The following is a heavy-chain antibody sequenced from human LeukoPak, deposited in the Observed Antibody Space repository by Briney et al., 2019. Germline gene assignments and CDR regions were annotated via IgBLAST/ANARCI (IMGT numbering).Heavy chain of an antibody. CDR1: GGSISSGDYY. CDR2: IYYSGST. D-gene: IGHD3-22*01. V-gene: IGHV4-30-4*08. CDR3: ASGITMIVVVITSPFDY. Sequence: PSQTLSLTCTVSGGSISSGDYYWSWIRQPPGKGLEWIGYIYYSGSTYYNPSLKSRVTISVDTSKNQFSLKLSSVTAADTAVYYCASGITMIVVVITSPFDYWGQGTLVTVAS. J-gene: IGHJ4*02.